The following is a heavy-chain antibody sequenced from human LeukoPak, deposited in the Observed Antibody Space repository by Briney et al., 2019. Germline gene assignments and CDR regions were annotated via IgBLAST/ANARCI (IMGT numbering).Heavy chain of an antibody. CDR1: GFTFSSYA. CDR2: ISSSGGST. Sequence: LTGGSLRLSCAASGFTFSSYAMSWVRQAPGKGLEWVSAISSSGGSTYYADSVKGRFTISRDNSKNTLYLHMNNLRAEDTAVYYCAKYCTSTSCRTEGNYYGMDVWGQGTTVTVSS. V-gene: IGHV3-23*01. D-gene: IGHD2-2*01. CDR3: AKYCTSTSCRTEGNYYGMDV. J-gene: IGHJ6*02.